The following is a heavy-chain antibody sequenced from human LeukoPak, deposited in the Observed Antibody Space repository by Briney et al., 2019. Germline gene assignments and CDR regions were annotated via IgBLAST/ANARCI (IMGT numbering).Heavy chain of an antibody. CDR3: ARDRSSGWYSWFDP. V-gene: IGHV1-2*02. CDR2: INPNSGGT. CDR1: GYTFIDDY. Sequence: ASVKVSCKASGYTFIDDYIYWVRQAPGQGLEWMGWINPNSGGTKYAQKFQGRVTMTRDTSISTAYMDLSKLRSVDTAVYYCARDRSSGWYSWFDPWGQGTLVTVSS. D-gene: IGHD6-19*01. J-gene: IGHJ5*02.